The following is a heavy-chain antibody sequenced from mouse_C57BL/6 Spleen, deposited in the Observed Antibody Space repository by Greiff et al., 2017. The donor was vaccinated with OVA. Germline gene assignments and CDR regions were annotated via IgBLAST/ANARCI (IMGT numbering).Heavy chain of an antibody. CDR3: ARNMGNYGAYAMDY. J-gene: IGHJ4*01. CDR2: IWSGGST. Sequence: VQLVESGPGLVQPSQSLSITCTVSGFSLTSYGVHWVRQSPGKGLEWLGVIWSGGSTDYNAAFISRLSISKDNSKSQVFFKMNSLQADDTAIYYCARNMGNYGAYAMDYWGQGTSVTVSS. D-gene: IGHD2-1*01. CDR1: GFSLTSYG. V-gene: IGHV2-2*01.